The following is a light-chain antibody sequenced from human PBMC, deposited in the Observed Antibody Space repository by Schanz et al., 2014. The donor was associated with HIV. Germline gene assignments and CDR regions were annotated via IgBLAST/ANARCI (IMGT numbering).Light chain of an antibody. CDR2: DVN. CDR1: SSDIGAYNY. Sequence: QSALIQPASVSGSPGQSITISCTGTSSDIGAYNYVSWYQQHPGKAPKLMIYDVNIRPSGVSNRFSGSKSGNTASLTISGLQAEDEADYYCCSYAGSSTFYVFGTGTKVTVL. J-gene: IGLJ1*01. V-gene: IGLV2-14*03. CDR3: CSYAGSSTFYV.